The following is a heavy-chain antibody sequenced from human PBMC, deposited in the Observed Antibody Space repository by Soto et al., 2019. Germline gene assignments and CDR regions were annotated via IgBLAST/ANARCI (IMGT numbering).Heavy chain of an antibody. Sequence: QGQLVQSGAEVKKPGASVKVSCKASVYTFSKYGIRWVRQAPGQGLEWLGWISAKNGNTKYAQKIHGRVTMTTDTYTSTAYKELRSRISDDTAVDYCATETDGWTYLDFDHWGQGTLVAVSS. CDR1: VYTFSKYG. V-gene: IGHV1-18*01. CDR2: ISAKNGNT. D-gene: IGHD3-10*01. J-gene: IGHJ4*02. CDR3: ATETDGWTYLDFDH.